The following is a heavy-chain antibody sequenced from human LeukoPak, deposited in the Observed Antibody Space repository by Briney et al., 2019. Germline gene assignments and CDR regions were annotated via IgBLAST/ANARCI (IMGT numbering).Heavy chain of an antibody. CDR3: VRDVSLGFCSGGACSAHFDY. CDR2: ISWNSGST. CDR1: GFTFDDYA. D-gene: IGHD2-15*01. J-gene: IGHJ4*02. Sequence: PGGSLRLSCAASGFTFDDYAMHWVRQAPGKGLEWVSGISWNSGSTVYVDSVKGRFTISRDNAKSSLYLQMYSLRPEDMALYYCVRDVSLGFCSGGACSAHFDYWGQGTLVIVS. V-gene: IGHV3-9*03.